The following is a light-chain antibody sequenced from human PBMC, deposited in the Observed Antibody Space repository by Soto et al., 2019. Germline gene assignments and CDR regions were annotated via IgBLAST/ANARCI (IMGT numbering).Light chain of an antibody. CDR3: QQRANWPLT. J-gene: IGKJ4*01. CDR2: DAS. V-gene: IGKV3-11*01. Sequence: EIVLTQSPATLSLSPGERATLSCRASQNIGNSLTWFQQKPGQAPRLLVYDASTRATGVPVTFSGSGSGTEFTLPISSLEPEDSAVYYCQQRANWPLTFGGGTKVEIK. CDR1: QNIGNS.